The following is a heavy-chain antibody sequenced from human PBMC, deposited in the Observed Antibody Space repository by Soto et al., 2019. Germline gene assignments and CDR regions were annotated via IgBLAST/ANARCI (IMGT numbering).Heavy chain of an antibody. D-gene: IGHD5-12*01. V-gene: IGHV3-23*01. CDR1: GFTFSTDA. CDR2: ISGSGDRT. CDR3: AKSPRRGYEPPWDY. Sequence: EVQLLESGGGLVQPGGSLRLSCAASGFTFSTDAMNWVRQAPGKGLEWVSGISGSGDRTYYADSVRGRFTISRDNSKNTLYLQMSSLRADDTALYYCAKSPRRGYEPPWDYWGQGTLVTVSS. J-gene: IGHJ4*02.